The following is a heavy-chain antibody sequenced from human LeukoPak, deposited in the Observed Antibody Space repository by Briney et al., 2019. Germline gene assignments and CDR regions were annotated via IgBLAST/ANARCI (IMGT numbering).Heavy chain of an antibody. CDR2: ISWNSGSI. CDR1: GFTFDDYA. D-gene: IGHD1-26*01. Sequence: GGSLRLSCAASGFTFDDYAMHWVRQAPGKGLEWVSGISWNSGSIGYADSVKGRFTISRDNAKNSLYLQMNSLRAEDTALYYCAKDVGWPYGMDVWGQGTTVTVSS. V-gene: IGHV3-9*01. CDR3: AKDVGWPYGMDV. J-gene: IGHJ6*02.